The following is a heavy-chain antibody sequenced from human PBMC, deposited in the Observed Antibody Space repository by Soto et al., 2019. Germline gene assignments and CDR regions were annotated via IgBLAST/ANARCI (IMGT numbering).Heavy chain of an antibody. Sequence: QVQLQQPGPGLGKPSQTLSLTCAISGDSVSSNSAAWNWIRQSPSRGLEGLGRTYYRSKWYNDYAVPVKSRITINPDTSKNQFSLQLNSVTPEDTAMYYCARDGRRSYEYGGGAFDIWGQGTMVTVSS. CDR3: ARDGRRSYEYGGGAFDI. CDR2: TYYRSKWYN. J-gene: IGHJ3*02. D-gene: IGHD5-12*01. CDR1: GDSVSSNSAA. V-gene: IGHV6-1*01.